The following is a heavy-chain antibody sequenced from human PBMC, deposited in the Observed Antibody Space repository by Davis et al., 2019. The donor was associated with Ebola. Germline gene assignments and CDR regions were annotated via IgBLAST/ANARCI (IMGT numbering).Heavy chain of an antibody. CDR3: ARGSGYYRPRAFDI. CDR2: IKQDGSEK. Sequence: PGGSLRLSCAASGFTFSSYWMSWVRQAPGKGLEWVANIKQDGSEKYYVDSVKGRFTISRDNAKNSLYLQMNSLRAEDTAVYYCARGSGYYRPRAFDIWGQGTMVTVSS. D-gene: IGHD3-22*01. J-gene: IGHJ3*02. CDR1: GFTFSSYW. V-gene: IGHV3-7*03.